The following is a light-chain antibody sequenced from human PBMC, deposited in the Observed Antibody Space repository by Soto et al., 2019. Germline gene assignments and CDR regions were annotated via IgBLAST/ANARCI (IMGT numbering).Light chain of an antibody. J-gene: IGKJ4*01. CDR2: DAS. Sequence: IQLTHSPSFLSASLGDIVTITCRAIHGISNYLAWYQQKPAKATKLLIYDASTLQSGVTSRFSGSGSGTEFTLTTTSLQPEDFATSYCQQLTSSSPLAFGGGTKVDIK. V-gene: IGKV1-9*01. CDR3: QQLTSSSPLA. CDR1: HGISNY.